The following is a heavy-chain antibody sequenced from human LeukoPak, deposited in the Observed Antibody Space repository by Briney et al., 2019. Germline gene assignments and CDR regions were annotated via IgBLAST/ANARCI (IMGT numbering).Heavy chain of an antibody. CDR1: GYTFTSYG. CDR3: ARDLGEMATAYFDY. D-gene: IGHD5-24*01. V-gene: IGHV1-18*01. J-gene: IGHJ4*02. Sequence: ASVKVSCKASGYTFTSYGISWVRQAPGQGLEWMGWISAYNGNTNYAQKLQGRVTMTTDTSTSTAYMELRSLRSGDTAVYYCARDLGEMATAYFDYWGQGTLVTVSS. CDR2: ISAYNGNT.